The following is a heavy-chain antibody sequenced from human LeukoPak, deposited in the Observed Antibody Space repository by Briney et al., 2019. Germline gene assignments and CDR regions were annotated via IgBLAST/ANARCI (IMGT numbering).Heavy chain of an antibody. Sequence: SETLSLTCTVSGGSISTNYWSWIRQPAGKGLEWIGRIFASGSTNYNPSLKSRVTMSVDTSKNQFSLKLTSVTAADTAVYYCARIKITIRDWFDPWGQGTLVTVSS. J-gene: IGHJ5*02. V-gene: IGHV4-4*07. CDR2: IFASGST. CDR1: GGSISTNY. D-gene: IGHD3-3*01. CDR3: ARIKITIRDWFDP.